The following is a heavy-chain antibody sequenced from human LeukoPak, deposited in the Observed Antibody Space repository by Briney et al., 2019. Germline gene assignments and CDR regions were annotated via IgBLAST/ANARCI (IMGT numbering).Heavy chain of an antibody. CDR3: AISVANSPFDY. J-gene: IGHJ4*02. CDR2: IIPIFGTA. V-gene: IGHV1-69*13. Sequence: GASVKVSCKASVGTFSSYAISWVRQAPGQGLEWMGGIIPIFGTANYAQKFQGRVTITADESTSTAYMELSSLRSEDTAVYYCAISVANSPFDYWGQGTLVTVSS. CDR1: VGTFSSYA. D-gene: IGHD4-23*01.